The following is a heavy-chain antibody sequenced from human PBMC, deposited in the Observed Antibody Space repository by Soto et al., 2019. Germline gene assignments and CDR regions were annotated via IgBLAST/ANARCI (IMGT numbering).Heavy chain of an antibody. D-gene: IGHD3-10*01. Sequence: QVQLVESGGGVVQPGRSLRLSCAASGFTFSNYGMHWARQAPGKGLEWVAVISHDGSNKYYSDSVKGRLTISRDNSKKMLFLQMSSLRAEDTAVYYCAGGQYFFDYCGQGTLVTVSS. CDR1: GFTFSNYG. V-gene: IGHV3-30*03. CDR2: ISHDGSNK. J-gene: IGHJ4*02. CDR3: AGGQYFFDY.